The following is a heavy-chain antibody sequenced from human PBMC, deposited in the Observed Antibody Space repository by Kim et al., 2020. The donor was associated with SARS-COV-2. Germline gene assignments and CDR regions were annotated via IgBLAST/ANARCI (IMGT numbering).Heavy chain of an antibody. V-gene: IGHV4-34*01. Sequence: SETLSLTCAVYGGSFSGYYWSWIRQPPGKGLEWIGEINHSGSTNYNPSLKSRVTISVDTSKNQFSLKLSSVTAADTAVYYCARTMVAALYYYGMDVWGQG. CDR2: INHSGST. CDR3: ARTMVAALYYYGMDV. CDR1: GGSFSGYY. J-gene: IGHJ6*02. D-gene: IGHD6-6*01.